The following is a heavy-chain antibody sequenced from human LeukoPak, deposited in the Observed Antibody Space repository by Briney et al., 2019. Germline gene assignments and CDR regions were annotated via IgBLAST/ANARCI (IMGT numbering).Heavy chain of an antibody. Sequence: GASVKVSCKASGGTFSSYAISWVRQAPGQGLEWMGGIIPIFGTANYAQKFQGRVTITADKSTSTAYMELSSLRSEDTAVYYCARVADFGAVAGTGVAAFDIWGQGTMVTVSS. CDR2: IIPIFGTA. D-gene: IGHD6-19*01. J-gene: IGHJ3*02. CDR1: GGTFSSYA. V-gene: IGHV1-69*06. CDR3: ARVADFGAVAGTGVAAFDI.